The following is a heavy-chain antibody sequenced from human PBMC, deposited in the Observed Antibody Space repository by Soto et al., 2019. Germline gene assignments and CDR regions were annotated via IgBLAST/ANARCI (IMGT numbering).Heavy chain of an antibody. CDR2: ISGSGGST. CDR1: GFTFSSYA. D-gene: IGHD1-26*01. Sequence: GGSLRLSCAASGFTFSSYAMSWVRQAPGKGLEWVSAISGSGGSTYYADSVKGRVTISRDNSKNTLYLQMNSLRAEDTAVYYCAKGRGGIVGATDYWGQGTLVTVSS. J-gene: IGHJ4*02. CDR3: AKGRGGIVGATDY. V-gene: IGHV3-23*01.